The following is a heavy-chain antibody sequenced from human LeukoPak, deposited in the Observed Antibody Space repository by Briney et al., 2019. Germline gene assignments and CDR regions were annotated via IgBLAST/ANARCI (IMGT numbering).Heavy chain of an antibody. CDR3: ARGPGKISHVDY. CDR1: GFTFSDYW. CDR2: IKVDGSEK. D-gene: IGHD2/OR15-2a*01. J-gene: IGHJ4*02. V-gene: IGHV3-7*04. Sequence: GGSLRLSCAASGFTFSDYWMNWVRQAPGKGLEWVANIKVDGSEKYYVDSVKGRFTISRDNAENTLYLQMHSLRSDDTAVYYCARGPGKISHVDYWGQGTLVTVSS.